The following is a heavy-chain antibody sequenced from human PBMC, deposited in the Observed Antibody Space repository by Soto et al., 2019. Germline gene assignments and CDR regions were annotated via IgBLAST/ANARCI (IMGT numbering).Heavy chain of an antibody. D-gene: IGHD2-2*01. J-gene: IGHJ4*02. V-gene: IGHV3-21*01. CDR1: GFAFNNYG. CDR3: AREDSIIIPAVSDF. Sequence: PGGSLRLSCTVSGFAFNNYGINWVRQAPGKGLEWVSSISKSDYTYYSDSVTGRFTISRDNAKNSVSLQMNTLRVEDTAVHYCAREDSIIIPAVSDFWGQGTLVTVSS. CDR2: ISKSDYT.